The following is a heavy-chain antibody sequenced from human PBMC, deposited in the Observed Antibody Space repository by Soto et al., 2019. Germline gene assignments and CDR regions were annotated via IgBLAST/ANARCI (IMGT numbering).Heavy chain of an antibody. J-gene: IGHJ5*02. CDR2: IWYDGSNK. Sequence: QVQLVESGGGVVQPGRSLRLSCAASGFTFSSYGMHWVRQAPGKGLEWVAVIWYDGSNKYYADSVNDRFTISRSNSKXXXXXXXXXXXAEDTAVYYCARDGMAYVWANWFYPWGQGTLVTFSS. D-gene: IGHD3-16*01. V-gene: IGHV3-33*01. CDR3: ARDGMAYVWANWFYP. CDR1: GFTFSSYG.